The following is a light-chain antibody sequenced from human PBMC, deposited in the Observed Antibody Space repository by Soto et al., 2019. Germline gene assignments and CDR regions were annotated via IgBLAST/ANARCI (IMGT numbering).Light chain of an antibody. CDR3: QQYNSYWT. V-gene: IGKV1-5*03. CDR1: QSIRSW. Sequence: DIQMTQSPSTLSASVGDRVTITCRASQSIRSWLAWYQQKPGKAPKLLIYKATSLNSGGPSRFNGSGSGTXXPXTIXXLQXDYFATYFCQQYNSYWTFGQGTKVEIK. CDR2: KAT. J-gene: IGKJ1*01.